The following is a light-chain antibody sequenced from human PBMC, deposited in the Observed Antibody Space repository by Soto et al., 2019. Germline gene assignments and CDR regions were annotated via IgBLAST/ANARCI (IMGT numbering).Light chain of an antibody. V-gene: IGLV1-44*01. CDR3: AAWDGSLNGVV. CDR1: NSNIGSNT. Sequence: QSVLTQPPSASGTPGQRVIISCSGSNSNIGSNTVNWYQQFPGAAPKLLVYSSNLRPSGVPDRFSGSKSGTSASLAISGLQSEDESDYYCAAWDGSLNGVVFGGGTKVTVL. J-gene: IGLJ3*02. CDR2: SSN.